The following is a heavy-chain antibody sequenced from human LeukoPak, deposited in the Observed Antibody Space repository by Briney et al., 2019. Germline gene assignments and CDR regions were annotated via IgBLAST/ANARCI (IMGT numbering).Heavy chain of an antibody. J-gene: IGHJ4*02. CDR1: GFTLSSYS. V-gene: IGHV3-21*01. Sequence: GGSLRLSCAASGFTLSSYSMNWVRQAPGKGLEWVSSISSSSSYIYYADSVKGRFTISRDNAKNSLYLQMNSLRAEDTAVYYCARVEKELLYGAIDYWGQGTLVTVSS. D-gene: IGHD2-2*02. CDR2: ISSSSSYI. CDR3: ARVEKELLYGAIDY.